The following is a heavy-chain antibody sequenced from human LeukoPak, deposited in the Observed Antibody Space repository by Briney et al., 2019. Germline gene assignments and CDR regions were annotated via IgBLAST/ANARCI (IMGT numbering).Heavy chain of an antibody. CDR1: GDSVSSNSGA. J-gene: IGHJ4*02. D-gene: IGHD5-24*01. CDR3: ARGQRDGYDKHELRFDY. V-gene: IGHV6-1*01. CDR2: TFYRSEWYY. Sequence: SQTLSLTCAISGDSVSSNSGAWNWIRQSPSRGLEWLGRTFYRSEWYYEYAVSVKSRIIIMPDTSKNQFSLQLNSVTPEDTAVYYCARGQRDGYDKHELRFDYWGQGTLVTVSS.